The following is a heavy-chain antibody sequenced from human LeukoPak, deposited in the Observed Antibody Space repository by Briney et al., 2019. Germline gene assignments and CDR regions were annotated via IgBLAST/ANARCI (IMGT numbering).Heavy chain of an antibody. CDR3: XXXXXYYNYYDSSGYYY. D-gene: IGHD3-22*01. V-gene: IGHV1-46*01. CDR1: GYTFTSYY. J-gene: IGHJ4*02. Sequence: ASVKVSCKTSGYTFTSYYMHWVRQAPGQGLEWMGIINPSGGSTSYAQKFQGRVTMTRDTSTSTVYMELSSLRSEDTAVYYCXXXXXYYNYYDSSGYYYWGQGTLVTVSS. CDR2: INPSGGST.